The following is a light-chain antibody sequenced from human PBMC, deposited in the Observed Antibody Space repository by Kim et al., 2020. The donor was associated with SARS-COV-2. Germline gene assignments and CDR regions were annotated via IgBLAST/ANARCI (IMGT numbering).Light chain of an antibody. CDR2: DVT. Sequence: QSALTQPASVSGSPGQSITISCTGTSSDVGGYNYVSWYQQHPDKAPKLMIHDVTNRPSGVSNRFSGSKSGNTASLTISGLQAEDEADYYCSSYTSSSIVVFGGGTQLTVL. J-gene: IGLJ2*01. CDR1: SSDVGGYNY. V-gene: IGLV2-14*03. CDR3: SSYTSSSIVV.